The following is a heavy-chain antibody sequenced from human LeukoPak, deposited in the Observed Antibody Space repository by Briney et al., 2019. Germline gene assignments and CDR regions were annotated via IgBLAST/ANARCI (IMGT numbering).Heavy chain of an antibody. CDR3: AKDYYDSSGSAFDY. CDR1: GFTFSSYS. Sequence: GGSLRLSCAASGFTFSSYSMNWVRQAPGKGLEWVSAISGSGGSTYYADSVKGRFTISRDNSKNTLYLQMNSLRAEDTAVYYCAKDYYDSSGSAFDYWGQGTLVTVSS. CDR2: ISGSGGST. J-gene: IGHJ4*02. D-gene: IGHD3-22*01. V-gene: IGHV3-23*01.